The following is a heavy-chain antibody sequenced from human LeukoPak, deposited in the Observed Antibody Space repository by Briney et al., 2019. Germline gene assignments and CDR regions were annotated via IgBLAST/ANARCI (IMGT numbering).Heavy chain of an antibody. Sequence: ASVKVSCKASGYTFTSYGISWVRQAPGQGLEWMGWISAYNGNTNYAQKLQGRVTMTTDTSTSTAYMELRSLRSDDTAVYYCARIGQVVAAAGGDFDYWGQGTLVTVSS. J-gene: IGHJ4*02. CDR3: ARIGQVVAAAGGDFDY. D-gene: IGHD2-15*01. CDR2: ISAYNGNT. CDR1: GYTFTSYG. V-gene: IGHV1-18*04.